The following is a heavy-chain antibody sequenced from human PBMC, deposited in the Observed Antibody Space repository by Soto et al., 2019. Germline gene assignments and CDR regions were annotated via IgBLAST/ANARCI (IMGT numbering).Heavy chain of an antibody. CDR3: AREGQAPYYYYGMDV. J-gene: IGHJ6*02. CDR2: VSGYNGNT. CDR1: GYTFTNYG. Sequence: ASVKVSCKASGYTFTNYGFSWVRQAPGQGLEWMGWVSGYNGNTKYAEKFQGRVTMTTDTSTSTAHMELRSLRSDDTAVYYCAREGQAPYYYYGMDVWGQGTAVTVSS. V-gene: IGHV1-18*01.